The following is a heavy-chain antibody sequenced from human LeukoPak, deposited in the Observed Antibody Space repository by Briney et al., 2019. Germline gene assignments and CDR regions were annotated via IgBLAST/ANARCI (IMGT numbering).Heavy chain of an antibody. CDR1: GFTFSSYA. J-gene: IGHJ6*03. CDR3: ARGTGYYYYMDV. D-gene: IGHD1/OR15-1a*01. CDR2: ISYDGSNK. Sequence: PGGSLRLSCAASGFTFSSYAMHWVRQAPGKGLEWVAVISYDGSNKYYADSVRGRFTISRDNSKNTLYLQMNSLRAEDTAVYYCARGTGYYYYMDVWGKGTTVTVSS. V-gene: IGHV3-30-3*01.